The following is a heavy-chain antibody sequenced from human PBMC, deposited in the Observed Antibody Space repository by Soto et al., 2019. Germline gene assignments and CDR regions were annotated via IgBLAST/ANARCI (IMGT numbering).Heavy chain of an antibody. D-gene: IGHD3-3*01. Sequence: ASVKVSCKASGYTFTGYYMHWVRQAPGQGLEWMGWINPNSGGTNYAQKFQGRVTMTGDTSISTAYMELSRLRSDDTAVYYCARDPHNELLFGLYGMDVWGQGTTVTVSS. J-gene: IGHJ6*02. CDR2: INPNSGGT. CDR1: GYTFTGYY. V-gene: IGHV1-2*02. CDR3: ARDPHNELLFGLYGMDV.